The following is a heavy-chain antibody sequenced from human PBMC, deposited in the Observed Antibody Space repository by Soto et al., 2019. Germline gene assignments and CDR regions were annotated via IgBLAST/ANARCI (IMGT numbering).Heavy chain of an antibody. J-gene: IGHJ6*02. CDR1: GESFNDYF. V-gene: IGHV4-34*02. Sequence: QVALQQWGAGLLKPSQTLSLTCAVYGESFNDYFWTWIRQSPGGGLDWLAEVLHTGTPYYNPSLKSRLAVSVDTSRNQFSLNLTSLTAADTATYYCARRKDSSRYFYGMDVWGQGTTVVVSS. CDR3: ARRKDSSRYFYGMDV. CDR2: VLHTGTP. D-gene: IGHD6-13*01.